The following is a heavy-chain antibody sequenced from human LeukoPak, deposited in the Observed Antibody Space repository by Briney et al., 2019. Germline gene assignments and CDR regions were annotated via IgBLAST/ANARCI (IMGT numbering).Heavy chain of an antibody. D-gene: IGHD2-21*01. V-gene: IGHV3-9*01. Sequence: PGGSLRLSCAASGFNFDDYAMHWVRQGPGKGLEWVSGISRDSRTLIYADSVKGRFTISRDNAKNSLYLQMNSLRSEDSAFYFCVKKSCGAYPFDYWGQGTQVTVSA. CDR3: VKKSCGAYPFDY. CDR2: ISRDSRTL. J-gene: IGHJ4*02. CDR1: GFNFDDYA.